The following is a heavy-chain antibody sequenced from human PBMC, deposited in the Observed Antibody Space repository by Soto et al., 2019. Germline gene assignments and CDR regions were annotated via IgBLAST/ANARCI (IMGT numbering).Heavy chain of an antibody. CDR2: TYFRSKWYT. CDR3: AGGHTIGWHDD. J-gene: IGHJ4*02. CDR1: GDSVSSNRAA. D-gene: IGHD6-19*01. V-gene: IGHV6-1*01. Sequence: PSQTLSLTCAISGDSVSSNRAAWNWVRQSPSRGFEWLGRTYFRSKWYTDYADSVRSRIIISPDTSNNQLSLQLNFVTPEDTAIYFCAGGHTIGWHDDSGQGTRVTVSS.